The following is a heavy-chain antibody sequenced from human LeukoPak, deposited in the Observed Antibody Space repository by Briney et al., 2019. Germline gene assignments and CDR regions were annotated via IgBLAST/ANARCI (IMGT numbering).Heavy chain of an antibody. V-gene: IGHV3-23*01. J-gene: IGHJ4*02. CDR1: GFTFSSYA. CDR2: ISGSGGIT. CDR3: AKGKPFGYYFDSSGYSFDY. D-gene: IGHD3-22*01. Sequence: GGSLRLSCAASGFTFSSYAMSWVRQAPGKGLEWVSVISGSGGITYYADSVKGRFTISRDNSKNTLYLQMNSLGAADTAVYYCAKGKPFGYYFDSSGYSFDYWGQGTLVTVSS.